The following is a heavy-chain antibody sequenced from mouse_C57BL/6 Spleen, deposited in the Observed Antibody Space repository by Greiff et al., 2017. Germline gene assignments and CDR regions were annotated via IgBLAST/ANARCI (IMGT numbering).Heavy chain of an antibody. V-gene: IGHV5-9-1*02. CDR2: ISSGGDYI. Sequence: EVQLVESGEGLVKPGGSLKLSCAASGFTFSSYAMSWVRQTPEKRLEWVAYISSGGDYIYYADTVKGRFTISRDNARNTLYLQMSSLKSEDTAMYYCTRDAYGDGSFAYWGQGTLVTVSA. J-gene: IGHJ3*01. D-gene: IGHD2-13*01. CDR1: GFTFSSYA. CDR3: TRDAYGDGSFAY.